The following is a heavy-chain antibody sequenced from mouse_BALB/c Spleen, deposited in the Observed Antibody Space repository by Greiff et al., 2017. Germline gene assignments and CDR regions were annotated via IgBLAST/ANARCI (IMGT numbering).Heavy chain of an antibody. D-gene: IGHD2-4*01. V-gene: IGHV5-6-5*01. Sequence: EVQVVESGGGLVKPGGSLKLSCAASGFTFSSYAMSWVRQTPEKRLEWVASISSGGSTYYPDSVKGRFTISRDNARNILYLQMSSLRSEDTAMYYCARGGAAYDYDGFAYWGQGTLVTVSA. CDR1: GFTFSSYA. J-gene: IGHJ3*01. CDR2: ISSGGST. CDR3: ARGGAAYDYDGFAY.